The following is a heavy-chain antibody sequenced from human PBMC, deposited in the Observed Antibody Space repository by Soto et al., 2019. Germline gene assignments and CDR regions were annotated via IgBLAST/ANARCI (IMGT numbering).Heavy chain of an antibody. CDR3: AKDAGDVRDWDCRGGSCSPDGMDV. Sequence: EVLLLESGGGVVQPGGSLRLSCAVSGFTFRNYGMSWVRQAPGKGLEWVSSISNTGAVTYYADSVKGRFTISRDNSKNTLYLQMKSLRAEDMAVYYCAKDAGDVRDWDCRGGSCSPDGMDVWGQGTTVTVSS. J-gene: IGHJ6*02. CDR1: GFTFRNYG. D-gene: IGHD2-15*01. V-gene: IGHV3-23*01. CDR2: ISNTGAVT.